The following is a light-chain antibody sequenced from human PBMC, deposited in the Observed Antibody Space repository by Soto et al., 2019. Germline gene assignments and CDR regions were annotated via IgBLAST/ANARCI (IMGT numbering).Light chain of an antibody. Sequence: QSVLTQPASVSGSPGQSVTISCTGTSSDIGAYNLVSWYQHHPDKAPKLMISEVGNRPSGVSDRFSGSKSGNTASLTISGLQSEYEADYYCASLTTTNLVFGTGTKVTVL. V-gene: IGLV2-14*01. CDR1: SSDIGAYNL. J-gene: IGLJ1*01. CDR2: EVG. CDR3: ASLTTTNLV.